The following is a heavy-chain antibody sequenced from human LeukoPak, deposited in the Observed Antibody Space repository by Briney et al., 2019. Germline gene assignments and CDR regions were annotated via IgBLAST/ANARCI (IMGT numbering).Heavy chain of an antibody. CDR3: ARGLILDYGDHKGFDY. CDR2: INTNTGNP. J-gene: IGHJ4*02. CDR1: GYTFTSYA. V-gene: IGHV7-4-1*02. D-gene: IGHD4-17*01. Sequence: ASVKVPCKASGYTFTSYAMNWVRQAPGQGLEWMGWINTNTGNPTYAQGFTGRFVFSLDTSVSTAYLQISSLKAEDTAVYYCARGLILDYGDHKGFDYWGQGTLVTVSS.